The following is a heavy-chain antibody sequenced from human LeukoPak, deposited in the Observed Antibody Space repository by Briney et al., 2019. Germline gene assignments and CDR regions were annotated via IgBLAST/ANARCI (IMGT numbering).Heavy chain of an antibody. J-gene: IGHJ4*02. Sequence: SETLSLTCTVSGGPISTYYWSWIRQPPGKGLEWIGYIYYSGSTNYNPSLKSRVTISVDTSKDQFSLKLSSVTAADTAVFYCARETEYSRYFDHWGQGTLVTVSS. D-gene: IGHD5-12*01. V-gene: IGHV4-59*01. CDR1: GGPISTYY. CDR3: ARETEYSRYFDH. CDR2: IYYSGST.